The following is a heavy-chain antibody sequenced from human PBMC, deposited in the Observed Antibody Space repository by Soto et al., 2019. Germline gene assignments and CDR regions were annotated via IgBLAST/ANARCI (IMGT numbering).Heavy chain of an antibody. J-gene: IGHJ5*02. Sequence: LSLTCTVSGGSISRSTYYWGWVRQPPGKGLEWIGSIYYSGSTYYRPSLKSRVTISVGTSKNQFSLKLSSVTAADTAVYYCARQVPAAIRLGWFDPWGQGTLVTVSS. CDR2: IYYSGST. CDR3: ARQVPAAIRLGWFDP. V-gene: IGHV4-39*01. D-gene: IGHD2-2*02. CDR1: GGSISRSTYY.